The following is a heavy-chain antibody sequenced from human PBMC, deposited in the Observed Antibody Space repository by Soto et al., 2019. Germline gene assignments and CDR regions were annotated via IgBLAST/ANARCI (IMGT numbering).Heavy chain of an antibody. V-gene: IGHV3-73*01. Sequence: GGSLRLSCAASGFTFSGSAMHWVRQASGKGLEWVGRIRSKANSYATAYAASVKGRFTISRDDSKNTAYLQMNSLKTEDTAVYYCTAHYDSSGYYYSWYFDLWGRGTLVTVSS. CDR1: GFTFSGSA. J-gene: IGHJ2*01. D-gene: IGHD3-22*01. CDR2: IRSKANSYAT. CDR3: TAHYDSSGYYYSWYFDL.